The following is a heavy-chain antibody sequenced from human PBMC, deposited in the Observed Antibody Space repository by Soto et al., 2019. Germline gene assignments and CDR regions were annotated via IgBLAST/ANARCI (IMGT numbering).Heavy chain of an antibody. V-gene: IGHV3-30-3*01. CDR1: GFTFSSYA. D-gene: IGHD3-10*01. Sequence: HPGGSLRLSCAASGFTFSSYAMHWVRQAPGKGLEWVAVISYDGSNKYHADSVKGRFTISRDNSKNTLYLQMNSLRAEDTAVYYCARDRMVRGVDPYYYYYYGMDVWGQGTTVTVSS. CDR2: ISYDGSNK. CDR3: ARDRMVRGVDPYYYYYYGMDV. J-gene: IGHJ6*02.